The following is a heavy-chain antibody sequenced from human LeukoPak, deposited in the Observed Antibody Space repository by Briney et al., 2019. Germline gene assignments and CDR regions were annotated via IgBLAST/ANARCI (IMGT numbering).Heavy chain of an antibody. J-gene: IGHJ6*02. CDR1: GGSISSGSYY. CDR2: IYTSGST. CDR3: ARDKELPAPYYFYGMDV. D-gene: IGHD1-26*01. Sequence: SHTLSLTCTVSGGSISSGSYYWSWIRQPAGKGLEWIGRIYTSGSTNYNPSLKSRGTISVDTSKTQFSLKLSSVTAADTAVYYCARDKELPAPYYFYGMDVWGQGTTVTVSS. V-gene: IGHV4-61*02.